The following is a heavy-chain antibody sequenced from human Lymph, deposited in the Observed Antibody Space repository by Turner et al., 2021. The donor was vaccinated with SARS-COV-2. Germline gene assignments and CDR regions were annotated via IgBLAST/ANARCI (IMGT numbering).Heavy chain of an antibody. V-gene: IGHV3-23*01. CDR1: GCTFSSYA. Sequence: EGQLFAFGGGLVQPGGSLRLSCAASGCTFSSYARCWVRQAPGKGLEGGLAITARGGSTYYADYMKGRFTISRNNSKNTMYLQMNSLRAEDTAVYYCAKDPNWYVLSAVDYWGQGTLVTVSS. CDR3: AKDPNWYVLSAVDY. D-gene: IGHD1-1*01. CDR2: ITARGGST. J-gene: IGHJ4*02.